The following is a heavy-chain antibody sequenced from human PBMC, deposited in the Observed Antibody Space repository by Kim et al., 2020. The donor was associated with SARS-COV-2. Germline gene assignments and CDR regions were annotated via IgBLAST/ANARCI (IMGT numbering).Heavy chain of an antibody. D-gene: IGHD2-2*01. Sequence: GRFTISRDNSKNTLYLQMNSLRAEDTAVYYCARDPGCSSTSCYQNYYFDYWGQGTLVTVSS. V-gene: IGHV3-30*07. J-gene: IGHJ4*02. CDR3: ARDPGCSSTSCYQNYYFDY.